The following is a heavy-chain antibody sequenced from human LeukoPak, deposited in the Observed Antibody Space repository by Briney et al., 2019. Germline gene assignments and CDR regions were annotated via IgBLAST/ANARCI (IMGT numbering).Heavy chain of an antibody. CDR2: IYHSGST. CDR1: GYSISSGYF. Sequence: PSETLSLTCTVSGYSISSGYFWGWIRPPPGKGLECIGTIYHSGSTTYSPSLKRRVTISVDKSKNQFSLRLTSVTAADTAVYYCARSPTKRVPEDYWGQGTLVTVSS. CDR3: ARSPTKRVPEDY. J-gene: IGHJ4*02. D-gene: IGHD2-2*01. V-gene: IGHV4-38-2*02.